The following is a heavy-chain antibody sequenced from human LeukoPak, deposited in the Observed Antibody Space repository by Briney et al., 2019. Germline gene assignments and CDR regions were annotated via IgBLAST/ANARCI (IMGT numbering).Heavy chain of an antibody. J-gene: IGHJ4*02. CDR1: GDSISSSSYY. CDR2: IYYSGST. V-gene: IGHV4-61*01. D-gene: IGHD3-10*01. Sequence: SETLSLTCSVSGDSISSSSYYWSWIRQPPGKGLEWIGYIYYSGSTNYNPSLKSRVTISVDTSKNQFSLRLSSVTAADTAVYYCARTSGSGVDYWGQGTLVTVSS. CDR3: ARTSGSGVDY.